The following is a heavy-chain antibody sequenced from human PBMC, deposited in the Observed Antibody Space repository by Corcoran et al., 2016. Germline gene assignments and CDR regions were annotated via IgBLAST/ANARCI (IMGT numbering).Heavy chain of an antibody. J-gene: IGHJ6*02. V-gene: IGHV4-59*01. CDR1: GGSISTYY. CDR3: ARISCSSVNCYIHPRDYYGVDV. CDR2: IHYSGIT. D-gene: IGHD2-2*02. Sequence: QVQLQESGPGLVKPSETLSLTCTVSGGSISTYYWTWIREPPGKGLEWIGDIHYSGITKYNPSLESRVTMSVDTSKNQLSLRLTSVTAADTAVYYWARISCSSVNCYIHPRDYYGVDVWGQGTTVTVPS.